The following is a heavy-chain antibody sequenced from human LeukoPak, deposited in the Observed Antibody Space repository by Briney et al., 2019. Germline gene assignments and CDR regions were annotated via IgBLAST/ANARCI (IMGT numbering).Heavy chain of an antibody. Sequence: PSETLSLTCTVSGFSISSYYWSWVRQPPGKGLEWIAYIHFSGDTNYNPSFKSRLTTSVDTSKNLLSLNLNSVTAADTAVYYCVRDRWLDYWGQGIQVTVSS. V-gene: IGHV4-59*01. CDR3: VRDRWLDY. CDR1: GFSISSYY. D-gene: IGHD3-10*01. CDR2: IHFSGDT. J-gene: IGHJ4*02.